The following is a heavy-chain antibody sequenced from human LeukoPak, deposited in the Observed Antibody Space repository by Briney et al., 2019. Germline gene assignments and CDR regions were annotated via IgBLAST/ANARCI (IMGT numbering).Heavy chain of an antibody. CDR1: GFTFSSYG. CDR2: IWYDGSNK. J-gene: IGHJ6*02. V-gene: IGHV3-33*01. CDR3: ARFAGSGWWTGYYYYYGMDV. Sequence: GGSLRLSCAASGFTFSSYGMHWVRQAPGKGLEWVAVIWYDGSNKYYADSVKGRFTISRDNSKNTLYLQMNSLRAEDTAVYYCARFAGSGWWTGYYYYYGMDVWGQGTTVTVSS. D-gene: IGHD6-19*01.